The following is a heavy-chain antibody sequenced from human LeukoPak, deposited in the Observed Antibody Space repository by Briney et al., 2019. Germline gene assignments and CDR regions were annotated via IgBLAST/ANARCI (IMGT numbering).Heavy chain of an antibody. CDR2: IYYSGST. CDR3: ARGGPTRYSSSWFKIDY. V-gene: IGHV4-61*08. J-gene: IGHJ4*02. Sequence: PSQTLSHTCAVSGGSISSGGYYWSWIRQPPGKGLEWIGYIYYSGSTNYNPSLKSRVTISVDTSKNQFSLKLSSVTAADTAVYYCARGGPTRYSSSWFKIDYWGQGTLVTVSS. CDR1: GGSISSGGYY. D-gene: IGHD6-13*01.